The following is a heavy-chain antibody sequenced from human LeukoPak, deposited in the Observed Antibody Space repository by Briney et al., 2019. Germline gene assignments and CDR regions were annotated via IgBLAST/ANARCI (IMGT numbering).Heavy chain of an antibody. J-gene: IGHJ3*02. CDR2: TYYSGST. Sequence: TSETLSLTCTVSGGSISSSSYYWGWIRQPPGKGLEWIGSTYYSGSTYYNPSLKSRVTISVDTSKNQFSLKLSSATAADTAVYYCARDSVMIVVAWDAFDIWGQGTMVTVSS. D-gene: IGHD3-22*01. V-gene: IGHV4-39*07. CDR1: GGSISSSSYY. CDR3: ARDSVMIVVAWDAFDI.